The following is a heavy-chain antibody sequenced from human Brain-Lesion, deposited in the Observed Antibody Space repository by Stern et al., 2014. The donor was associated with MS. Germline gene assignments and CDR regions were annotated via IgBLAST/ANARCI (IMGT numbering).Heavy chain of an antibody. CDR3: ATYYYDSTGYNDF. CDR2: INPKSGGT. CDR1: GYTFTGYY. J-gene: IGHJ4*02. V-gene: IGHV1-2*04. D-gene: IGHD3-22*01. Sequence: VQLVESGAEVKKPWASVKVSCKASGYTFTGYYMHWVRQAPGQGLEWMGWINPKSGGTNYAQKFQGWVTMTRDTSINTAYMELSRLRSDDTAVYYCATYYYDSTGYNDFWGQGTLVTVSS.